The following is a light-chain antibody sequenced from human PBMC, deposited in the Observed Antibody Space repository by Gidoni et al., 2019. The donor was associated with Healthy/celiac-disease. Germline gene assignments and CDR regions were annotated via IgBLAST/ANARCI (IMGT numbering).Light chain of an antibody. J-gene: IGLJ3*02. V-gene: IGLV1-44*01. Sequence: QSVLPQPPSASGTPGQRVTISCSGSSSNIGSNTVTWYQQLPGTAPKLLIYSNNQRPSGVPDRFSGSKSGTSASLAISGLQSEDEADYYCAAWDDSLNGYWVFGGGTKLTVL. CDR1: SSNIGSNT. CDR2: SNN. CDR3: AAWDDSLNGYWV.